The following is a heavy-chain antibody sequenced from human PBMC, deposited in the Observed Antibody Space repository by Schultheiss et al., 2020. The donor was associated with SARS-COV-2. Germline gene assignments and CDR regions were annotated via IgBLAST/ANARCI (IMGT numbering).Heavy chain of an antibody. CDR1: GFTFSSYS. D-gene: IGHD3-10*01. Sequence: GGSLRLSCAASGFTFSSYSMNWVRQAPGKGLEWVSVISWNGNDMAYADSVKGRFTISRDNSKNTLYLQMNSLRAEDTAVYYCARDRRVRGVGGGGILYYYYYGMDVWGQGTTVTVSS. J-gene: IGHJ6*02. CDR2: ISWNGNDM. V-gene: IGHV3-21*04. CDR3: ARDRRVRGVGGGGILYYYYYGMDV.